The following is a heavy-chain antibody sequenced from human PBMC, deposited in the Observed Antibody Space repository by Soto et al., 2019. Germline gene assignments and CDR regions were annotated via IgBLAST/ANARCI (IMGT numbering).Heavy chain of an antibody. CDR1: GYTFTNYG. D-gene: IGHD3-10*01. Sequence: GASVKVSCKASGYTFTNYGISWVRQAPGQGLEWMGWINIYNGNTNHAQKLQGRVTMTTDTSTSTFYMELRSLRSDDTAVYYCARGVGSGTYYNQYNWFDPWGQGTLVTVSS. CDR2: INIYNGNT. J-gene: IGHJ5*02. CDR3: ARGVGSGTYYNQYNWFDP. V-gene: IGHV1-18*01.